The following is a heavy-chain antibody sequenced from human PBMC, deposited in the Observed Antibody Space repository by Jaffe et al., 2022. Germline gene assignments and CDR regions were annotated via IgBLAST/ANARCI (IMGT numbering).Heavy chain of an antibody. CDR1: GFTFSSYA. Sequence: EVQLLESGGGLVQPGGSLRLSCAASGFTFSSYAMSWVRQAPGKGLEWVSAISGSGGSTYYADSVKGRFTISRDNSKNTLYLQMNSLRAEDTAVYYCAKSRGLGAYCTGGVCYHEGNFDYWGQGTLVTVSS. D-gene: IGHD2-8*02. J-gene: IGHJ4*02. V-gene: IGHV3-23*01. CDR3: AKSRGLGAYCTGGVCYHEGNFDY. CDR2: ISGSGGST.